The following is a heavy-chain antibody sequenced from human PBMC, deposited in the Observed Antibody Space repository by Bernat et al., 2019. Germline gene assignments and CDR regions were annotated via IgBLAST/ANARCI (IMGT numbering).Heavy chain of an antibody. V-gene: IGHV3-23*01. CDR2: ISGSGGST. CDR1: GFTLSSYA. Sequence: EVQLLESGGGLVQPGGSLRLSCAASGFTLSSYAMSWVRQAPGKGLEWVSAISGSGGSTYYADSVKGRFTIARDNSKNTLYLQMNSLGAEDTAVYYCAKDSPPWFGELKFDYWGQGTLVTVSS. D-gene: IGHD3-10*01. J-gene: IGHJ4*02. CDR3: AKDSPPWFGELKFDY.